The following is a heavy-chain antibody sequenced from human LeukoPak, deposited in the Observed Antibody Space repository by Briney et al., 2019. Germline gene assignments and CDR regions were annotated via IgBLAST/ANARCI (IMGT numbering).Heavy chain of an antibody. Sequence: SETLSLTCTVSGGSISTYYWSWIRQSPGKGLEWIGSIYYSGSTNYNPSLKSRVTITVDTSKNQFSLELSSVTAADTAVYYCAVNLTRHTFDVWGQGTMVTVSS. CDR2: IYYSGST. V-gene: IGHV4-59*08. D-gene: IGHD1-1*01. CDR1: GGSISTYY. CDR3: AVNLTRHTFDV. J-gene: IGHJ3*01.